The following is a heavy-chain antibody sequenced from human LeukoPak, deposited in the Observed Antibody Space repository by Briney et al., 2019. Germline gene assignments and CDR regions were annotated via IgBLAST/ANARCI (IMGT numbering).Heavy chain of an antibody. Sequence: PGGSLRLSCAASGFTFSSYSMNWVRQAPGKGLEWVSAISGSGGSTYYADSVKGRFTISRDNSKNTLYLQMNSLRAEDTAVYYCATHKDLSRGSYYYYYMDVWGKGTTVTVSS. V-gene: IGHV3-23*01. J-gene: IGHJ6*03. CDR2: ISGSGGST. CDR1: GFTFSSYS. CDR3: ATHKDLSRGSYYYYYMDV. D-gene: IGHD3-10*01.